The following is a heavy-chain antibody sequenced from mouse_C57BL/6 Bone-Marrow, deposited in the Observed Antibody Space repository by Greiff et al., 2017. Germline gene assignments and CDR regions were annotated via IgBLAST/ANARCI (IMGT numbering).Heavy chain of an antibody. J-gene: IGHJ1*03. CDR2: INPNNGGT. V-gene: IGHV1-18*01. CDR1: GYTFTDYN. CDR3: ARRENHWYFDV. Sequence: DVKLQESGPELVKPGASVKIPCKASGYTFTDYNMDWVKQSHGKSLEWIGDINPNNGGTIYNQKFKGKATLTVDKSSSTSYMELRSLTSEDTAVYYCARRENHWYFDVWGTGTTVTVSS.